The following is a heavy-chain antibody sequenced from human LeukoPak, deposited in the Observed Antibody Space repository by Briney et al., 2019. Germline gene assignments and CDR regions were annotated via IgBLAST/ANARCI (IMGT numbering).Heavy chain of an antibody. Sequence: GQSLQISCQGSGYSFTSYWIAWVRQMPGKGLEWMGIIYPGDSDTRYSPSFQGQVTITTDKSISTAYLQWSSLKASDNAMYYCARQRRSSGWPNDYWGQGTLVTVSS. CDR2: IYPGDSDT. V-gene: IGHV5-51*01. CDR1: GYSFTSYW. J-gene: IGHJ4*02. D-gene: IGHD6-19*01. CDR3: ARQRRSSGWPNDY.